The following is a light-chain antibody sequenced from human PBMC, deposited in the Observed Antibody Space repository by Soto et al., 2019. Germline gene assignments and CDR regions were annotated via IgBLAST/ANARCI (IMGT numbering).Light chain of an antibody. V-gene: IGKV3-15*01. CDR3: QQYKNLPPLT. CDR1: QSVSYN. Sequence: EIVMTQSPATLSVSPGERATLSCRASQSVSYNLAWYQQKPGQGPRLLIYGAFTRATGIPARLSGSGSGTEFTLTISSLQSEDFGVYYCQQYKNLPPLTFGGETQVEIK. CDR2: GAF. J-gene: IGKJ4*01.